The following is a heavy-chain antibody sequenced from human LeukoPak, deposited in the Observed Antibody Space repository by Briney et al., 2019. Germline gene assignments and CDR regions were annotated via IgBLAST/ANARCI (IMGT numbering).Heavy chain of an antibody. D-gene: IGHD1-26*01. CDR3: AKDGIVGATNPSTMDY. CDR1: GFTVSSNY. V-gene: IGHV3-30*18. J-gene: IGHJ4*02. CDR2: ISYDGSNK. Sequence: PGGSLRLSCAASGFTVSSNYMSWVRQAPGKGLEWVAVISYDGSNKYYADSVKGRFTISRDNSKNTVYLQMNSLRAEDTAVYYCAKDGIVGATNPSTMDYWGQGTLVTVSA.